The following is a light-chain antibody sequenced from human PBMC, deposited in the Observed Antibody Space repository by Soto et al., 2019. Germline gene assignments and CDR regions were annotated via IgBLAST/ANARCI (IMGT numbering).Light chain of an antibody. CDR1: QPISNY. V-gene: IGKV1-39*01. J-gene: IGKJ1*01. Sequence: DIQMTQSPSSLSASVRDRVTITCRASQPISNYVVCYQQKPGNAPRVLIYAASSLQSGVPSRFSGSGSGTEFTLTITNLHPEDSATYYCQQSYRPPWTFGHGTKVEVK. CDR2: AAS. CDR3: QQSYRPPWT.